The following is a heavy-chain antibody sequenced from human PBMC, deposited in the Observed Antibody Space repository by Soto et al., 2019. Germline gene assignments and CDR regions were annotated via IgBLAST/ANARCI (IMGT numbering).Heavy chain of an antibody. CDR3: ARAGGITIFGVAPGQGFDP. CDR1: GGTFSSYA. J-gene: IGHJ5*02. CDR2: IIPIFGTA. D-gene: IGHD3-3*01. Sequence: QVQLVQSGAEVKKPGSSVKVSCKASGGTFSSYAISWVREAPGQGLEWMGGIIPIFGTANYAQKFQGRVTITADESTSTAYTELSSLRSEDTAVYYCARAGGITIFGVAPGQGFDPWGQGTLVTVSS. V-gene: IGHV1-69*01.